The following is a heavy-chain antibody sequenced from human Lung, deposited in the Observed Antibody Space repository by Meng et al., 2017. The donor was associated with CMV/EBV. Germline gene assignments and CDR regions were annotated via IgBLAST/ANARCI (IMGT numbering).Heavy chain of an antibody. CDR1: GYTFTGYY. J-gene: IGHJ4*02. CDR3: AREDSGNWGPSY. D-gene: IGHD1-26*01. CDR2: INPNSGGT. Sequence: ASVKVSCKASGYTFTGYYMHWVRQAPGQGLEWMGWINPNSGGTNYAQKFQGRVTMTRDTSISTAYMELSRLRSDDTAVYYCAREDSGNWGPSYWGQGTVVTVSS. V-gene: IGHV1-2*02.